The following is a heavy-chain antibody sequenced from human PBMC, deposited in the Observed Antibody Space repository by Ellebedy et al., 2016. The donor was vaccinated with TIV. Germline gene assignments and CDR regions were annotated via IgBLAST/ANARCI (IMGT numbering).Heavy chain of an antibody. CDR1: GITFSSHG. CDR3: GTTNGWQYFQR. V-gene: IGHV3-33*03. Sequence: GESLKISCAASGITFSSHGMHWVRQAPGRGLEWVALIWTAGIHTWYADSVKGRFTISRDNAKNTLYLKMNSLRAEDTAVNNCGTTNGWQYFQRWGQGTLVTVSS. J-gene: IGHJ1*01. D-gene: IGHD1-1*01. CDR2: IWTAGIHT.